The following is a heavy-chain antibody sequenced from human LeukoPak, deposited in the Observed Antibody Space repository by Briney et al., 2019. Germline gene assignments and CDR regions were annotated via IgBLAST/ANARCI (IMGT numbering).Heavy chain of an antibody. V-gene: IGHV3-49*03. CDR2: IRSKTYGGTG. J-gene: IGHJ4*02. CDR3: TRSESGTYKGGFDF. D-gene: IGHD1-26*01. Sequence: GRSLRLSCTASGFTFGDYAMNWFRQAPGKGLEWVGFIRSKTYGGTGEYAASVKGRFTISRYDSKSIAHLQMNSLKTEDTAVYYCTRSESGTYKGGFDFWGQGTLVTVSS. CDR1: GFTFGDYA.